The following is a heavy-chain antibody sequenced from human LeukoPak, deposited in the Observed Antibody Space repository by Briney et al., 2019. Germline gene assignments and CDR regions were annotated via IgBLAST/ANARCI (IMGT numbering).Heavy chain of an antibody. D-gene: IGHD6-19*01. CDR2: IKQDGSEK. V-gene: IGHV3-7*03. Sequence: GGSLRLSCAASGFTFSSYWMSWVRQAPGKGLEWVANIKQDGSEKYYVDSVKGRFTISRDNVKNSLYLQMNSLRAEDTAVYYCARGAYSSGWYYSDYWGQGTLVTVSS. J-gene: IGHJ4*02. CDR1: GFTFSSYW. CDR3: ARGAYSSGWYYSDY.